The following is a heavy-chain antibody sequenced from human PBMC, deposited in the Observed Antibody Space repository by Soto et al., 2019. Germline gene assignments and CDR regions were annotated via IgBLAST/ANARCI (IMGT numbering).Heavy chain of an antibody. D-gene: IGHD1-7*01. CDR1: GFTFTKAW. CDR2: IKSEADGGTT. CDR3: TTGRDQPELYDRNSPNWVDP. Sequence: LRLSCAASGFTFTKAWMSWVRQAPGKGLEWVGRIKSEADGGTTDYAAPVKGRFIISRDDSKSIVYLQMNSLKIEDTAVYSCTTGRDQPELYDRNSPNWVDPWGQGTLVTVSS. V-gene: IGHV3-15*01. J-gene: IGHJ5*02.